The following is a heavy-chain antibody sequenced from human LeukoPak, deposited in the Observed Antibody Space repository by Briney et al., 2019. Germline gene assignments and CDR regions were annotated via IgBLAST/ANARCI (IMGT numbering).Heavy chain of an antibody. CDR1: GFAFSSYA. CDR3: AKAFGDGYNYDFDY. Sequence: GGSLRLSCAASGFAFSSYAMSWVRQAPGKGLEWVSAISGSGGSTYYADSVKGRFTISRDNSKNTLYLQMNSLRAEDTAVYYCAKAFGDGYNYDFDYWGQGTLVTVSS. CDR2: ISGSGGST. D-gene: IGHD5-24*01. V-gene: IGHV3-23*01. J-gene: IGHJ4*02.